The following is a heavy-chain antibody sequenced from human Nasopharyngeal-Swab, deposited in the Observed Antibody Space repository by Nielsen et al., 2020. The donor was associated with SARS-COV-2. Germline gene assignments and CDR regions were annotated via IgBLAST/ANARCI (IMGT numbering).Heavy chain of an antibody. Sequence: WIRQPPGKGLEWVAVISYDGSNKYYADSVKGRFTISRDNSKNTLYLQMNGLRAEDTAVYYCAKDSVYYWGQGTLVTVSS. CDR3: AKDSVYY. CDR2: ISYDGSNK. J-gene: IGHJ4*02. V-gene: IGHV3-30*18.